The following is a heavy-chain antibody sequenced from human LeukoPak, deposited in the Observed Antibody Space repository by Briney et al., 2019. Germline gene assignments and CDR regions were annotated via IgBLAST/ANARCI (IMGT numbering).Heavy chain of an antibody. D-gene: IGHD3-10*01. J-gene: IGHJ6*02. CDR3: ASHGRDRGVIWPIGFYYYYGMDV. V-gene: IGHV3-30*04. Sequence: GGSLRLSCAASGFTFSSYAMHWVRQAPGKGLEWVAVISYDGSNKYYADSVKGRFTISRDNSKNTLYLQMNSLRAEDTAVYYCASHGRDRGVIWPIGFYYYYGMDVWGQGTTVTVSS. CDR1: GFTFSSYA. CDR2: ISYDGSNK.